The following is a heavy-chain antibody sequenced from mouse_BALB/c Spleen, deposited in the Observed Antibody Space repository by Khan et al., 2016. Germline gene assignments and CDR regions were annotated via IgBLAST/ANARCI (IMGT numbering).Heavy chain of an antibody. V-gene: IGHV3-6*02. D-gene: IGHD1-1*01. CDR2: ISYDGSN. Sequence: EVQLQESGPGLVKPSQSLSLTCSVTGYSITSGYYWNWIRQFPGNKLEWMGYISYDGSNNYNPSLKNRFSITRDTSRNQFFLKLNSVTNEDTATYYCVRWDFGSRRYYFDYWGQGTTLTVSS. CDR3: VRWDFGSRRYYFDY. CDR1: GYSITSGYY. J-gene: IGHJ2*01.